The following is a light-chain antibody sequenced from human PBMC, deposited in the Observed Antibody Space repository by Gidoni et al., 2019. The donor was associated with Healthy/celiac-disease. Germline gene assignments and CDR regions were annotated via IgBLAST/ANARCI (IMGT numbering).Light chain of an antibody. CDR1: SSDVGGYNY. V-gene: IGLV2-14*03. Sequence: QSALTQPASVSGSPGQSITIPCTGTSSDVGGYNYVSWYQQHPGKAPTIMIYDVSNRPSGVSKRFSCSKSGNTASLTISGLQAEDEADYYCSSYTSSSTYVFGTGTKVTVL. CDR2: DVS. CDR3: SSYTSSSTYV. J-gene: IGLJ1*01.